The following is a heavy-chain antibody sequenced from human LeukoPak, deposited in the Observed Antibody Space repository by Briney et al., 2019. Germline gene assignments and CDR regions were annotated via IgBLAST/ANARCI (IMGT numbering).Heavy chain of an antibody. D-gene: IGHD6-19*01. CDR1: GGSISSYY. CDR3: ARRGSGWYSNWFDP. J-gene: IGHJ5*02. CDR2: IYYSGST. Sequence: PSETLSLTCTVSGGSISSYYWSWIRQPPGKGLEWIGYIYYSGSTNCNPSLKSRVTISVDTSKNQFSLKLSSVTAADTAVYYCARRGSGWYSNWFDPWGQGTLVTVSS. V-gene: IGHV4-59*08.